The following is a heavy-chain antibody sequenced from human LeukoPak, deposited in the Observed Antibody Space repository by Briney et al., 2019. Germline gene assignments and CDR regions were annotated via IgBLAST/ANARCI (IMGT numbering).Heavy chain of an antibody. J-gene: IGHJ4*02. CDR2: INPSGGST. CDR3: ARERTTVTTSSYFDY. D-gene: IGHD4-17*01. CDR1: GYTFTSYY. Sequence: RGASVKVSCKASGYTFTSYYRHWVRQAPGQGLEWMGIINPSGGSTIYAQKFQGRVTMTRDTSTRTVYMELSSLRSEDTAVYYCARERTTVTTSSYFDYWGQGTLVTVSS. V-gene: IGHV1-46*01.